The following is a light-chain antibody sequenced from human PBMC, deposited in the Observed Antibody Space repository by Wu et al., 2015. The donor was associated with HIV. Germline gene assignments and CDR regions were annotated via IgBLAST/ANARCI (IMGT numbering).Light chain of an antibody. V-gene: IGKV1-33*01. CDR1: QGIMNS. Sequence: DRVTITCQASQGIMNSLNWYQQKPGKAPKLLIFDASNLHAGVPSRFSGSGFGTHFTFTISSLQPEDVATYYCQQYDRYPLTFGPGTKVHI. CDR2: DAS. CDR3: QQYDRYPLT. J-gene: IGKJ3*01.